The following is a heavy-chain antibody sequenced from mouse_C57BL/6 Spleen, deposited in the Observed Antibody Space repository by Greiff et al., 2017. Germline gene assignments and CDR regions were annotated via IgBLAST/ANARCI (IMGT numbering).Heavy chain of an antibody. CDR2: IDPSDSYT. V-gene: IGHV1-69*01. Sequence: QVQLKQPGAELVMPGASVKLSCKASGYTFTSYWMHWVKQRPGQGLEWIGEIDPSDSYTNYNQKFKGKSTLTVDKSSSTAYMQLSSLTSEDSAVYYCARRDYSNYFGYWGQGTTLTVSS. CDR3: ARRDYSNYFGY. CDR1: GYTFTSYW. J-gene: IGHJ2*01. D-gene: IGHD2-5*01.